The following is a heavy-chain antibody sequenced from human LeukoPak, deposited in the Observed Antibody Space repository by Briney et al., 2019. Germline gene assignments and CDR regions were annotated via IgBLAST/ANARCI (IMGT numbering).Heavy chain of an antibody. CDR2: INHSGST. CDR3: ARSSGWRYYYYGMDV. Sequence: SETLSLTCAVYGGSFSGYYWSWIRQPPGKGLEWIGEINHSGSTNYNPSLKSRVTMSVDTSKNQFSLKLSSVTAADTAVYYCARSSGWRYYYYGMDVWGQGTTVTVSS. D-gene: IGHD6-19*01. V-gene: IGHV4-34*01. J-gene: IGHJ6*02. CDR1: GGSFSGYY.